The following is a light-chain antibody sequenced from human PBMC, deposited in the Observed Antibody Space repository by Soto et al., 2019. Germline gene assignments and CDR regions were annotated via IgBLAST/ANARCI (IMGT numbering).Light chain of an antibody. V-gene: IGKV1-5*01. CDR3: QQYNSYPLT. Sequence: DVQMTQSPSSLSASVGDRVTITCRASQSISSYLNWYQQKPGKAPKLLIYDASSLESGVPSRFSGSGSGTEFTLTINSLQPDDFATYYCQQYNSYPLTFGGGTKVDIK. CDR1: QSISSY. CDR2: DAS. J-gene: IGKJ4*01.